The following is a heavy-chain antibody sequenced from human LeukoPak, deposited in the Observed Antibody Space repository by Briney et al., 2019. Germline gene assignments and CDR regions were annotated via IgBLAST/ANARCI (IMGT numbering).Heavy chain of an antibody. D-gene: IGHD5-18*01. V-gene: IGHV4-59*01. CDR2: IYYSGNT. J-gene: IGHJ4*02. CDR1: GGSITTYS. CDR3: AGSGYSSGYLFDY. Sequence: SETLSLTCTVSGGSITTYSWSWIRQPPGKGLEWIGYIYYSGNTNYNPSLKSRVTISVDTSKNQFSLKLSSVTAADTAVYYCAGSGYSSGYLFDYWGQGTLVTVSS.